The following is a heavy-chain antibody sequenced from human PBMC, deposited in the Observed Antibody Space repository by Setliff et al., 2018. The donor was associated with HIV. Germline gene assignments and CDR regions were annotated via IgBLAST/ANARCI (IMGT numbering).Heavy chain of an antibody. CDR1: GGSISGSDYY. Sequence: PSETLSLTCTVSGGSISGSDYYWGWIRQPPGKGLEWIGSIHYSGSTYYNPSLKSRVNISVDTSKNQIYLRLSSVTAADTAVYYCARQGSNWFDPWGQGTQVTVSS. V-gene: IGHV4-39*01. D-gene: IGHD3-10*01. CDR3: ARQGSNWFDP. CDR2: IHYSGST. J-gene: IGHJ5*02.